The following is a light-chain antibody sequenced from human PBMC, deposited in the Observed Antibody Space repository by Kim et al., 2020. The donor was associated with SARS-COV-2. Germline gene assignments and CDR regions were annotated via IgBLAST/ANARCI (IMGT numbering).Light chain of an antibody. CDR3: QAWDSNTYV. Sequence: SYELTQPPSVSVFPGQAATITCSGDKLGDKSASWYQQKPGRSPVLVIYQDNMRPSGIPERFSGSNSGNTATLTISGTQAMDEADYYCQAWDSNTYVFGAGTKVTVL. CDR2: QDN. CDR1: KLGDKS. J-gene: IGLJ1*01. V-gene: IGLV3-1*01.